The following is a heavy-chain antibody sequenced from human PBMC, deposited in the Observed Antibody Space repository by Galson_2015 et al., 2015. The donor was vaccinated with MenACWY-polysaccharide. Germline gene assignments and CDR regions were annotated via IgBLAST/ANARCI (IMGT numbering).Heavy chain of an antibody. CDR3: AKESGVSYGYLHC. CDR1: GFTFTSYA. D-gene: IGHD3-16*01. Sequence: SLRLSCAASGFTFTSYAMTWVRQAPGKGLEWVSSITGGGGSTYYADSVQGRFTISRDNSKNTLYLQVHSLGAEDTAVYYCAKESGVSYGYLHCWGQGTLVTVSS. V-gene: IGHV3-23*01. J-gene: IGHJ4*02. CDR2: ITGGGGST.